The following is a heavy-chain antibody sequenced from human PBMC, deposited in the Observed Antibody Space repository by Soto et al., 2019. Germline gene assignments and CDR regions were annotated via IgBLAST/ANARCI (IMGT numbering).Heavy chain of an antibody. CDR2: ISSSSSTI. CDR3: AREWAEYDFWSGYSDS. J-gene: IGHJ1*01. Sequence: GRSLRLSCAASGFTFSSYSMNWVRQAPGKRLEWVSYISSSSSTIYYADSVKGRFTISRVNAKNSLYLQMNSLRAEDTAVYYCAREWAEYDFWSGYSDSWGQGTLVTVS. D-gene: IGHD3-3*01. V-gene: IGHV3-48*01. CDR1: GFTFSSYS.